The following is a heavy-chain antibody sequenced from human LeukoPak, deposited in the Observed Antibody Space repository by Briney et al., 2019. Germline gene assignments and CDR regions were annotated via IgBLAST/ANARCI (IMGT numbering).Heavy chain of an antibody. J-gene: IGHJ6*03. V-gene: IGHV1-18*01. CDR2: ISAYNGNT. D-gene: IGHD3-9*01. CDR1: GYTFTSYG. Sequence: ASVKVSCKASGYTFTSYGISWVRQAPGQGLEWMGWISAYNGNTNYAQKLQGRVTMTTDTSTSTAYMELRSLRSDDTAVYYCARDRYYDILTGYYYYYYMDVRGKGTTVTVSS. CDR3: ARDRYYDILTGYYYYYYMDV.